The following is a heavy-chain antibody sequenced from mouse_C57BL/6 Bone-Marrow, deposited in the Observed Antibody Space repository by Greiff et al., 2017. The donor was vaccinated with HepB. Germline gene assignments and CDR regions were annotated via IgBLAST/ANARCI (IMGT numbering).Heavy chain of an antibody. CDR3: ARLGTTVVRDAMDY. D-gene: IGHD1-1*01. CDR2: IYPGSGNT. CDR1: GYTFTDYY. Sequence: LVESGAELVRPGASVKLSCKASGYTFTDYYINWVKQRPGQGLEWIARIYPGSGNTYYNEKFKGKATLTAEKSSSTAYMQLSSLTSEDSAVYFCARLGTTVVRDAMDYWGQGTSVTVSS. V-gene: IGHV1-76*01. J-gene: IGHJ4*01.